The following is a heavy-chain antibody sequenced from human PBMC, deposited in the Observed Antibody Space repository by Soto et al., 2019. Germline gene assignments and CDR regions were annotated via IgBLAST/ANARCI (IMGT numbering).Heavy chain of an antibody. Sequence: PGGSLRLSCAASGFTFSSYSMNWVRQAPGKGLEWVSSISSSSSYIYYADSVKGRFTISRDNAKNSLYLQMNSLRAEDTAVYYCARDRLELRGDAFDIWGQGTMVTVSS. D-gene: IGHD1-7*01. CDR2: ISSSSSYI. V-gene: IGHV3-21*01. J-gene: IGHJ3*02. CDR3: ARDRLELRGDAFDI. CDR1: GFTFSSYS.